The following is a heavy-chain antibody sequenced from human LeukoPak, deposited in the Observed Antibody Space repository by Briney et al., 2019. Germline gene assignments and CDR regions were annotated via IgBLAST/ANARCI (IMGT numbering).Heavy chain of an antibody. CDR1: GFTFSSYW. V-gene: IGHV3-74*01. Sequence: GGSLRLSCAASGFTFSSYWMHWVRQAPGKGLVWVSRINSDGSSTSYADSVKGRFTISRDNAKNTLYLQMNSLRAEDTAVYYCARVGIVVAIDAFDIWGQGTMVTVSS. CDR3: ARVGIVVAIDAFDI. J-gene: IGHJ3*02. D-gene: IGHD3-22*01. CDR2: INSDGSST.